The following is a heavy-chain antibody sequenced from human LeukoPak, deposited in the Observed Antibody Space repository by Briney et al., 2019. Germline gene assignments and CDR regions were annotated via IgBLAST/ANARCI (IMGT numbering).Heavy chain of an antibody. J-gene: IGHJ4*02. CDR3: AKNFEEWLVRLDC. CDR1: GFTFSSNA. Sequence: GGSLRLSCAASGFTFSSNAMTWDRQAPGKGLEWVSGISGSGGSTYSADSVRGRFTISRDNSKNTLYLEMNSLRVEDTAIYYCAKNFEEWLVRLDCWGQGTLVTVSS. D-gene: IGHD6-19*01. CDR2: ISGSGGST. V-gene: IGHV3-23*01.